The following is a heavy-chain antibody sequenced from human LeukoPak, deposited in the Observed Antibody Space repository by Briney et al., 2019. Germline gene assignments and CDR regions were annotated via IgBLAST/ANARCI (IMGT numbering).Heavy chain of an antibody. J-gene: IGHJ4*02. CDR3: ARARRGSTSSPFRSSIAARNYFDY. CDR1: GFTFSSYW. D-gene: IGHD6-6*01. V-gene: IGHV4-34*01. CDR2: INHSGST. Sequence: PGGSLRLSCAASGFTFSSYWMSWVRQPPGKGLEWIGEINHSGSTNYNPSLKSRVTISVDTSKNQFSLKLSSVTAADTAVYYCARARRGSTSSPFRSSIAARNYFDYWGQGTLVTVSS.